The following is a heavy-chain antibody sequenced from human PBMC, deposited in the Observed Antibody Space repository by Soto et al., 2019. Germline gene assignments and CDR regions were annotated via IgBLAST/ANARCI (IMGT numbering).Heavy chain of an antibody. CDR1: GYTFTSYG. CDR3: ARDRLIVVARRSGSPFPFDAFDI. Sequence: QVQLVQSGAEVKKPGASVKVSCKASGYTFTSYGISWVRQAPGQGLEWMGWISAYNGNTNYAQKLQGRVTMTTDTSTITAYMELRSLISDDTAVYYCARDRLIVVARRSGSPFPFDAFDIWGQGTMVTVSS. D-gene: IGHD3-22*01. J-gene: IGHJ3*02. CDR2: ISAYNGNT. V-gene: IGHV1-18*04.